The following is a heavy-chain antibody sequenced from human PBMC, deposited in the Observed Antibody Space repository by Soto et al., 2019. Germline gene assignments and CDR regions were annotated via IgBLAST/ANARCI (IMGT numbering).Heavy chain of an antibody. CDR2: INPNSGGT. CDR3: AREELPIYYYGMDV. V-gene: IGHV1-2*02. J-gene: IGHJ6*01. CDR1: RYIFTGYH. Sequence: GASVKLCSKDPRYIFTGYHMQFLQPYHGQGLEWMGWINPNSGGTNYAQKFQGRVTMTRDTSISTAYMELSRLRSDDTAVYYCAREELPIYYYGMDVCGQAPTGSVSS. D-gene: IGHD1-7*01.